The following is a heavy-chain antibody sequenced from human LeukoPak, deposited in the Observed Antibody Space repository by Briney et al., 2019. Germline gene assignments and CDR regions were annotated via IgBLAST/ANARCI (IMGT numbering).Heavy chain of an antibody. CDR1: GGSISSYY. Sequence: SETLSLTCTVSGGSISSYYWSWIRQPAGKGLERIGRIYTSGSTNYNPSLKSRVTMSVDTSKNQFSLKLSSVTAADTAVYYCAREGSSSWYPAAYYFDYWGQGTLVTVSS. V-gene: IGHV4-4*07. D-gene: IGHD6-13*01. CDR2: IYTSGST. CDR3: AREGSSSWYPAAYYFDY. J-gene: IGHJ4*02.